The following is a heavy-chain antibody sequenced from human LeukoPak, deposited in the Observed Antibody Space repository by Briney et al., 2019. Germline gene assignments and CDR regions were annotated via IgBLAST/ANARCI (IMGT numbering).Heavy chain of an antibody. CDR3: AKDLNSYDFWSGYYY. Sequence: GGSLRLSCAASGFTFSSFAMSWVRQAPGKGLEWVSNIRGSGDGTSTYYADSVKGRFTISRDNSKNTLYLQMNSLRAEDTAVYYCAKDLNSYDFWSGYYYWGQGTLVTVSS. CDR1: GFTFSSFA. D-gene: IGHD3-3*01. CDR2: IRGSGDGTST. J-gene: IGHJ4*02. V-gene: IGHV3-23*01.